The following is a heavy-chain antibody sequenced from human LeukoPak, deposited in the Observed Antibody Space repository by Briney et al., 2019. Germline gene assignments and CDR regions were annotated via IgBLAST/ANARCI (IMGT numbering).Heavy chain of an antibody. J-gene: IGHJ5*02. D-gene: IGHD4-23*01. V-gene: IGHV1-46*01. CDR3: ARDNSIHERGWWFDP. CDR1: GYSFTSHY. CDR2: INPRGTST. Sequence: ASVKVSCKAAGYSFTSHYMHWVRQAPGQGLEWMGLINPRGTSTIYAEKFQGRIIMTRDMSTTTDYMELSSLKSDDTAVYYCARDNSIHERGWWFDPWGQGTLVTVSS.